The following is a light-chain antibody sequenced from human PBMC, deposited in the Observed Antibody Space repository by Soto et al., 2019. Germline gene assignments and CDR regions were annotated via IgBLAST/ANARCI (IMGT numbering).Light chain of an antibody. V-gene: IGKV1-39*01. CDR3: NKPNSTLQNT. J-gene: IGKJ5*01. CDR2: AAS. CDR1: QTISNY. Sequence: DIQLTQSPSSLSASVGDRVTITCRASQTISNYLNWYQQKPGKAPKFLIYAASSLQSGVPSRFSGSGSGTVLTFTISILKLKVFEFFFGNKPNSTLQNTCGHGTRWEIK.